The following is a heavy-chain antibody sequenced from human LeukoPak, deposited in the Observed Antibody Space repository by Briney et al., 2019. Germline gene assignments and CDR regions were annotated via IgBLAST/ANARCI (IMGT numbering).Heavy chain of an antibody. D-gene: IGHD4/OR15-4a*01. J-gene: IGHJ4*02. V-gene: IGHV1-18*01. CDR3: AKDRLVGAKMRNGFDY. Sequence: ASVKVSCKASGYTFTSYGISWVRQAPGQGLEWMGWISAYNGNTNYAQKLQGRVTMTTDTSTSTAYMELRSLRSDDTAVYYCAKDRLVGAKMRNGFDYWGQGTLVTVSS. CDR1: GYTFTSYG. CDR2: ISAYNGNT.